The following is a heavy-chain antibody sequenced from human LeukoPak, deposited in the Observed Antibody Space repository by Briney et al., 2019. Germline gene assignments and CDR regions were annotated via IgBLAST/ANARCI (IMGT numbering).Heavy chain of an antibody. CDR2: INWNGGST. V-gene: IGHV3-20*04. CDR3: ARERTYYYDSNPDYFDY. D-gene: IGHD3-22*01. J-gene: IGHJ4*02. Sequence: GGSLRLSCAASGFTFSSYWMHWVRQAPGKGLEWVSGINWNGGSTGYADSVKGRFTISRDNAKNSLYLQMNSLRAGDTALYYCARERTYYYDSNPDYFDYWGQGTLVTVSS. CDR1: GFTFSSYW.